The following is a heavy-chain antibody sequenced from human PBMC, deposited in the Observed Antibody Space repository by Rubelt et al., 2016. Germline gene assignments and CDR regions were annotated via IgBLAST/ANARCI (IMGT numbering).Heavy chain of an antibody. CDR2: IYYSGST. V-gene: IGHV4-34*11. D-gene: IGHD6-25*01. CDR3: AKDRLPYGMDV. Sequence: QVQLQQWGAGLLKPSETLSLTCAVYGGSFSGYYWSWIRQPPGKGLEWIGYIYYSGSTNYNPSLKSRVTISVDTSKNQFSLKLSSVTAAGTAVYYCAKDRLPYGMDVWGQGTTVTVSS. J-gene: IGHJ6*02. CDR1: GGSFSGYY.